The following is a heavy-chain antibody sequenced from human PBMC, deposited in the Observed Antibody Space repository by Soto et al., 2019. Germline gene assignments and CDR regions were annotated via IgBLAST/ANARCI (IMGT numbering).Heavy chain of an antibody. J-gene: IGHJ4*02. CDR1: GFPFSTYS. CDR3: ARAPQLVAPAATGFDS. CDR2: ISASTLTT. V-gene: IGHV3-48*01. Sequence: EVELVESGGGLVQPGGSLRLSCAASGFPFSTYSMSWVRQAPGKGLEWISYISASTLTTFYADSVKGRFTISRDTAQNSLYLQMNSLRVEDTAVYYWARAPQLVAPAATGFDSWGQGTLVTVSS. D-gene: IGHD2-2*01.